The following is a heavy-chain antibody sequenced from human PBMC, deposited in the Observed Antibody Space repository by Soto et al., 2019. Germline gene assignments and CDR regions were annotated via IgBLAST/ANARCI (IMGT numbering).Heavy chain of an antibody. J-gene: IGHJ4*02. D-gene: IGHD3-3*01. V-gene: IGHV1-18*01. CDR3: ARVRTIFGAKALDY. Sequence: GASVKVSCKASGYTFTSYGISWVRQAPGQGLEWMGWISAYNGNTNYAQKLQGRVTMTTDTSTSTAYMELRSLRSDDTAVYYCARVRTIFGAKALDYWGQGTLVTVSS. CDR1: GYTFTSYG. CDR2: ISAYNGNT.